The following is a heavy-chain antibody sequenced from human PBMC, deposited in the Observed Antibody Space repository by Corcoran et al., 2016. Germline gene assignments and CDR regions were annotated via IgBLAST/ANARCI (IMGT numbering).Heavy chain of an antibody. V-gene: IGHV3-15*07. Sequence: EVQLVESGGGLVKPGGSLRLSCAASGFTFSNAWMNWVRQAPGKGLEWVGRIKSKTDGGTTDYAAPVKGRFTISREDSKNTLYLQMNSLKTEETAVYYCTTPRPITMVRGVMRGMDVWGQGTTVTVSS. CDR3: TTPRPITMVRGVMRGMDV. CDR1: GFTFSNAW. D-gene: IGHD3-10*01. J-gene: IGHJ6*02. CDR2: IKSKTDGGTT.